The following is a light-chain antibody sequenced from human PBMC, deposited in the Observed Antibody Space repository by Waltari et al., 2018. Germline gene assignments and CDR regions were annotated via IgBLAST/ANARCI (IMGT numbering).Light chain of an antibody. CDR1: SSDIGGYNR. V-gene: IGLV2-18*02. Sequence: QSALTQPPSVSGSPGQSVTISCTGNSSDIGGYNRVSWYHQSPGTAPKLILYEVTFRPSGVPDRFSGSKSGYTASLTISGLQAEDEAQYYCSSYTSSGDTLIFGGGTDLTVL. CDR2: EVT. CDR3: SSYTSSGDTLI. J-gene: IGLJ2*01.